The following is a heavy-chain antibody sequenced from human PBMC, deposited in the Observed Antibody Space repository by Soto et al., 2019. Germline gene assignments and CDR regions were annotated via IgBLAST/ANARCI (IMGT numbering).Heavy chain of an antibody. CDR3: ARLIGAANYYMDV. V-gene: IGHV4-39*01. J-gene: IGHJ6*03. Sequence: SDTLSLTCTVSCDSISSSSYYWVCIRQPPGKGLEWIGSIYYSGSTYYNPSLKSRVTISVDTSKNQFSLKLSSVAAADTAVYYCARLIGAANYYMDVWGKGTTVT. CDR2: IYYSGST. D-gene: IGHD3-16*02. CDR1: CDSISSSSYY.